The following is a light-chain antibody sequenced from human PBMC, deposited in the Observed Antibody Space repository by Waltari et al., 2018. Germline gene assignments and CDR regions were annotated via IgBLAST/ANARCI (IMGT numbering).Light chain of an antibody. Sequence: QSALTQPASVSGSPGPSLTISCTGTSRYVGGYNYVSWYQQHPGKAPKLMIYDVSNRPSGVSNRFSGSKSGNTASLTISGLQAEDEADYYCSSYTSSSTLVFGGGTKLTVL. CDR2: DVS. J-gene: IGLJ2*01. CDR3: SSYTSSSTLV. CDR1: SRYVGGYNY. V-gene: IGLV2-14*03.